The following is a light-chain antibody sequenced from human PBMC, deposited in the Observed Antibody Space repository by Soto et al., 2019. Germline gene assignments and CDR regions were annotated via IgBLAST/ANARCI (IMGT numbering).Light chain of an antibody. CDR3: QQYNNWPPLT. CDR1: QSVSSN. J-gene: IGKJ4*01. V-gene: IGKV3D-15*01. CDR2: GAS. Sequence: EIVMMQSPATLSVSAGERVTLSCRASQSVSSNLAWYQQKPGQAPRLLIYGASTRATGIPARFSGSGSGTDFTLTISSLQSEDFAVYYCQQYNNWPPLTFGGGTKVEIK.